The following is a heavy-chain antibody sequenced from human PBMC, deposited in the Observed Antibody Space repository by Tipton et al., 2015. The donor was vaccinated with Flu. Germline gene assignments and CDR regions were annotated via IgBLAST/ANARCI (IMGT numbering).Heavy chain of an antibody. V-gene: IGHV4-30-2*01. CDR2: IYHPGTT. D-gene: IGHD1-1*01. J-gene: IGHJ2*01. Sequence: TLSLTCAVSGDSISSGGYSWNWIRQPPGKGLEWIGYIYHPGTTDYNPSLRSRVTISLDRSKNQFSLQLSSVTAADTAVYYCARDTGTVYSDRWGRGTLVTVSS. CDR1: GDSISSGGYS. CDR3: ARDTGTVYSDR.